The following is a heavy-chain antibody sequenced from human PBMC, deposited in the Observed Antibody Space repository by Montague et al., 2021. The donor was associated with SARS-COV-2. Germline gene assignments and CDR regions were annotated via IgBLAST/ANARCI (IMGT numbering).Heavy chain of an antibody. CDR2: SYYSGST. CDR1: RGSISSGGNY. Sequence: TLSLTCTVSRGSISSGGNYWSWLRQHPVKGREWIGYSYYSGSTYYNPSLKSRVSISVDTSKNQFSLKLSSVTAADTAVYYCARGRRYSSTWYGAFDLWGQGMKVTVSS. V-gene: IGHV4-31*03. CDR3: ARGRRYSSTWYGAFDL. D-gene: IGHD6-13*01. J-gene: IGHJ5*02.